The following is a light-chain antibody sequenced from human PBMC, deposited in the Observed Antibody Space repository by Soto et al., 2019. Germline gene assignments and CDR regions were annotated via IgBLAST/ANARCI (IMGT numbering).Light chain of an antibody. CDR2: GVS. CDR3: NSYASVNSPVL. CDR1: SSDVGGYNY. J-gene: IGLJ2*01. V-gene: IGLV2-14*03. Sequence: QSASLSGSPGQSITISCTGTSSDVGGYNYVSWYQQHPGKAPRLMIYGVSNRPFGVSSRFSGSKSGNTASLTISGLQSEDEADYYCNSYASVNSPVLFGGGTKLTVL.